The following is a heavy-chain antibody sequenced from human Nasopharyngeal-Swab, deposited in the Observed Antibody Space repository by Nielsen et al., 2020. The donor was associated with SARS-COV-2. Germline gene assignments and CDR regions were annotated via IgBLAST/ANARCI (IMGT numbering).Heavy chain of an antibody. V-gene: IGHV4-61*02. CDR3: ARTSVPAHMDV. Sequence: SKTLSLTCTVSGGSISSGSYYWSWIRQPAGKGLEWIGRIYTSGSTNYNPSLKSRVTISVDTSKNQFSLKLSSVTAADTAVYYCARTSVPAHMDVWGKGTTVTVSS. CDR2: IYTSGST. J-gene: IGHJ6*03. D-gene: IGHD2-2*01. CDR1: GGSISSGSYY.